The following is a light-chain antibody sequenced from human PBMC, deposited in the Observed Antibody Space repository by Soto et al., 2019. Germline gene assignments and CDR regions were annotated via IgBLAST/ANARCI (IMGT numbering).Light chain of an antibody. Sequence: DIQVTQSPPTLSASVGDGVTITCRASQRISTWLAWYQQKPGKAPKLLISDASSLETGVPSRFSGSGSGTEFTLTINSLQPDDFATYYCQQYKSYWTFGQGTKVDIK. V-gene: IGKV1-5*01. J-gene: IGKJ1*01. CDR1: QRISTW. CDR2: DAS. CDR3: QQYKSYWT.